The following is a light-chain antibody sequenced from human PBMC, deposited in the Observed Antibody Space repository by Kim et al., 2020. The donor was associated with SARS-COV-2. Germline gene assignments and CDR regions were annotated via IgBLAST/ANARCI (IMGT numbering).Light chain of an antibody. CDR3: SSYRTGATWA. CDR1: SSDIGGHDY. CDR2: NVN. J-gene: IGLJ3*02. V-gene: IGLV2-14*03. Sequence: QSALTQPASVSGSPGQSITISCTGTSSDIGGHDYVSWYQQHPGQAPKLLIYNVNNRPSGVSNRFSGSKSGNTASLTISGLRAEDDADYHCSSYRTGATWAFGGGTKVTVL.